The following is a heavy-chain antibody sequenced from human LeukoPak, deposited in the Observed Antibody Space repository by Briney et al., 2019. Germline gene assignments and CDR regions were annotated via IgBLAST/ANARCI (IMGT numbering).Heavy chain of an antibody. J-gene: IGHJ6*03. CDR2: INPRGGST. Sequence: ASVKVSCKASGYTFTSYYIHWVRQAPGEGPEWMGIINPRGGSTSYAQKFQGRVTMTRDMSTSTVYMELSSLRSEDTAVYYCARVAAEVVGVPGAIGFGWLRRDYYYMDVWGKGTTVTVSS. D-gene: IGHD2-2*02. V-gene: IGHV1-46*01. CDR3: ARVAAEVVGVPGAIGFGWLRRDYYYMDV. CDR1: GYTFTSYY.